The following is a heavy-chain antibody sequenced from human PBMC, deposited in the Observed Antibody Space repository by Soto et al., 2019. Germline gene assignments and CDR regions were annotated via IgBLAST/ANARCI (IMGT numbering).Heavy chain of an antibody. V-gene: IGHV1-69*06. J-gene: IGHJ6*02. CDR2: IIPIFGTA. CDR1: GGTFSSYA. Sequence: QVQLVQSGAEVKKPGSSVKVSCKASGGTFSSYAISWVRQAPGQGLEGMGGIIPIFGTANYAQKFQGRVTITADKSTSTAYMELSSLRSEDTAVYYCARDSGYSYGQDYYYYYGMDVWGQGTTVTVSS. CDR3: ARDSGYSYGQDYYYYYGMDV. D-gene: IGHD5-18*01.